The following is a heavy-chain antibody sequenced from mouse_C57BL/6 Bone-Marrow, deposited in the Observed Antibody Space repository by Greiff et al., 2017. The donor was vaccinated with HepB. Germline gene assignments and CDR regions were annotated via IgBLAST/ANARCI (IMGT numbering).Heavy chain of an antibody. J-gene: IGHJ4*01. V-gene: IGHV1-82*01. Sequence: QVQLKQSGPELVKPGASVKISCKASGYAFSSSWMNWVKQRPGKGLEWIGRIYPGDGDTNYNGKFKGKATLTADKSSSTAYMQLSSLTSEDSAVYFWASMVTTPYCYAMDYWGQGTSVTVSS. CDR1: GYAFSSSW. D-gene: IGHD2-2*01. CDR3: ASMVTTPYCYAMDY. CDR2: IYPGDGDT.